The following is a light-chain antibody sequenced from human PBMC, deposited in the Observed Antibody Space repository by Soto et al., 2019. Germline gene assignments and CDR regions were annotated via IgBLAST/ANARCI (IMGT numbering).Light chain of an antibody. J-gene: IGLJ2*01. CDR1: TSNIGAPYD. CDR2: GDN. V-gene: IGLV1-40*01. CDR3: QSYDSGLVGLV. Sequence: QSVLTQPPSVSGAPGQRVSISCTGSTSNIGAPYDVHWYQHLPGTAPKLLIYGDNNRPSGVPDRFSASKSGTSASLAITGLQPEDEAEYYCQSYDSGLVGLVFGTGTKLTVL.